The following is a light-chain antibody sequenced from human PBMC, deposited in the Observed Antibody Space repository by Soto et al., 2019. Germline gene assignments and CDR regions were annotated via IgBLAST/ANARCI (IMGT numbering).Light chain of an antibody. CDR1: QSLTDW. CDR3: QQYNGT. V-gene: IGKV1-5*03. CDR2: RVS. J-gene: IGKJ1*01. Sequence: DIQMTQSPSTLSASVGDRVTITCRASQSLTDWLAWYQQKPGKAPNLLIYRVSSLESGVPSRFSGSGYGAQFSRTISSLQPDDFATYYCQQYNGTFGQGTKVEI.